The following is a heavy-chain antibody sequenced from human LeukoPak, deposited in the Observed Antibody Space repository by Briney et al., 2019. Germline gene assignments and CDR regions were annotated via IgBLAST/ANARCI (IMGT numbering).Heavy chain of an antibody. CDR3: ARGVMITFGGVIDYFDY. V-gene: IGHV3-21*01. CDR2: ISSSSSYI. D-gene: IGHD3-16*02. Sequence: GGSLRLSCAASGFTFSSYSMNWVRQAPGKGLEWVSSISSSSSYIYYADSVKGRFTIPRDNAKNSLYLQMNSLRAEDTAVYYCARGVMITFGGVIDYFDYWGQGTLVTVSS. J-gene: IGHJ4*02. CDR1: GFTFSSYS.